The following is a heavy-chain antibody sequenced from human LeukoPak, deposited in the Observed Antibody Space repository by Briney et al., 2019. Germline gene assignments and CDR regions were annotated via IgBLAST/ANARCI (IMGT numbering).Heavy chain of an antibody. J-gene: IGHJ4*02. CDR3: ARDNQVAGTVDY. D-gene: IGHD6-19*01. Sequence: SSETLSLTCTVSGGSISSYYWSWIRQPAGKGLEWIGRIYTSGSTNYNPSLKSRVTMSVDTSKNQFSLELSSVTAADTAVYYCARDNQVAGTVDYWGQGTLVTVSS. CDR2: IYTSGST. V-gene: IGHV4-4*07. CDR1: GGSISSYY.